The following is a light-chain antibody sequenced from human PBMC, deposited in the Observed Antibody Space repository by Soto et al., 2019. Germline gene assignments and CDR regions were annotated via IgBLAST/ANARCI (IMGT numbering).Light chain of an antibody. Sequence: DIQMTQSPSSLSASVGDRVTITCRASQGISNYLAWFQQKPGKVPKLVIYAASTLQIGVPSRFSGSGSGTEFTLPISRLQPEDVATYYCQKYNRAPFTFGPGTKVEIK. V-gene: IGKV1-27*01. CDR1: QGISNY. J-gene: IGKJ3*01. CDR2: AAS. CDR3: QKYNRAPFT.